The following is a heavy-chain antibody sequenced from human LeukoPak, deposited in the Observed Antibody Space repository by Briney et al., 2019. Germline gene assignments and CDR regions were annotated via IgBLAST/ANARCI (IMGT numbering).Heavy chain of an antibody. J-gene: IGHJ4*02. CDR1: GGSISSHY. CDR2: IYYSGST. V-gene: IGHV4-59*11. D-gene: IGHD3-22*01. Sequence: SETLSLTCTVSGGSISSHYWSWIRQPPGKGLEWIGYIYYSGSTNYNPSLKSRVTISVDMSKNQFSLKLSSVTAADTAVYFCARDGYDSSRYWGYYFGSWGQGTLVTVSS. CDR3: ARDGYDSSRYWGYYFGS.